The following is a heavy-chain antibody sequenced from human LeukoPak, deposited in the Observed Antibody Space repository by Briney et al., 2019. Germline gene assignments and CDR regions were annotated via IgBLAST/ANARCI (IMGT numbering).Heavy chain of an antibody. CDR2: INPNSGGT. CDR3: AREASSGVEYFGY. CDR1: GYTFTGYY. V-gene: IGHV1-2*02. Sequence: ASVKVFCKASGYTFTGYYMHWARQAPGQGLEWMGWINPNSGGTNYAQKFQGRVTMTRDTSISTAYMELSRLRSDDTAVYYCAREASSGVEYFGYWGQGTLVTVSS. D-gene: IGHD6-19*01. J-gene: IGHJ4*02.